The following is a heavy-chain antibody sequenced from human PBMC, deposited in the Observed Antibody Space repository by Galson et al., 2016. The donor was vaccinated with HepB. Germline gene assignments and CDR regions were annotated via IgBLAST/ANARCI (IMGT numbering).Heavy chain of an antibody. V-gene: IGHV3-7*01. CDR3: ARDYGDYFTDY. J-gene: IGHJ4*02. CDR1: GFTFSNYW. Sequence: SLRLSCAASGFTFSNYWMSWVRQAPGKGLEWVAYILQGGSEKYYVDSVKGRFTISRDNARNSLYLQMNSLRAEDTAVYYCARDYGDYFTDYWGQGTLVTVSS. D-gene: IGHD4-17*01. CDR2: ILQGGSEK.